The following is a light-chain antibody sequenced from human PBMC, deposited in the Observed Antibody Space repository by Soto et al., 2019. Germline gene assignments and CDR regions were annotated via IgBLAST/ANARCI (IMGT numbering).Light chain of an antibody. CDR2: EAS. J-gene: IGKJ1*01. Sequence: DIQMTQSPSTLSASVGDRVTFTCRASQSISTWLAWYQQKPGKAPKLLIYEASSLESGVPSRFSGSGSGTAFTLPISSLQPDDFASYYCQQYDSFSTCTFGQGTKVEIK. CDR3: QQYDSFSTCT. V-gene: IGKV1-5*03. CDR1: QSISTW.